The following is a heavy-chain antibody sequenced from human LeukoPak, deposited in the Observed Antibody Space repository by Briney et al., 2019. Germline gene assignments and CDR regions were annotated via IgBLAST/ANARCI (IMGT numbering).Heavy chain of an antibody. Sequence: ESGPALVKPTQTLTLTCTFSGFSLSTSGMCVSWIRQPPGKALEWLALIDWDDDKYYSTSLKTRLTISKDTSKNQVVLTMTNMDPVDTATYYCARTTYYYGSGSACYFDYWGQGTLVTVSS. CDR1: GFSLSTSGMC. J-gene: IGHJ4*02. CDR2: IDWDDDK. CDR3: ARTTYYYGSGSACYFDY. V-gene: IGHV2-70*01. D-gene: IGHD3-10*01.